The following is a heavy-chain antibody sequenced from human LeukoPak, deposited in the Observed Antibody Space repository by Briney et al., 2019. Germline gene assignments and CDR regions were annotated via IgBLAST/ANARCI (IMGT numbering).Heavy chain of an antibody. CDR1: GFTVSSNY. V-gene: IGHV3-53*01. Sequence: PGGSLRLSCAASGFTVSSNYMSWVRQAPGKGLEWVSVIYSGGSTYYADSVKGRFTISRDNFKNTLYLQMNSLRAEDTAVYYCAREGGIAEGGYWGQGTLVTVSS. J-gene: IGHJ4*02. D-gene: IGHD6-13*01. CDR2: IYSGGST. CDR3: AREGGIAEGGY.